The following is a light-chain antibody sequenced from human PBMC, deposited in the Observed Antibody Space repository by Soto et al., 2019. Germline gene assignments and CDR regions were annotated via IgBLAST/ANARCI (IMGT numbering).Light chain of an antibody. Sequence: EVVLTQSPGTLSVSPGEGATLSCRASQSVSSSNLAWYQQKPGQAPRLLIYGASSRATGIPDRFSGSGSGTDFTLTIRRLEPEDFAVYYCQQRSNWPPITFGQGTRLEIK. J-gene: IGKJ5*01. CDR2: GAS. CDR3: QQRSNWPPIT. V-gene: IGKV3D-20*02. CDR1: QSVSSSN.